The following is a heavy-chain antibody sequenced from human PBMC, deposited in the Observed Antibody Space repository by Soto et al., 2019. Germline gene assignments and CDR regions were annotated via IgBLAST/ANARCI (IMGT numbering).Heavy chain of an antibody. D-gene: IGHD2-21*02. CDR1: GFTFSSYS. CDR3: ACSGGAPTVVVTAIHAFDI. Sequence: PVGSLRLSCAASGFTFSSYSMNWVRQAPGKGLEWVSYISSSSTIYYADSVKGRFTISRDNAKNSLYLQMNSLRDEDTAVYYCACSGGAPTVVVTAIHAFDIWGQGTMVTVSS. J-gene: IGHJ3*02. V-gene: IGHV3-48*02. CDR2: ISSSSTI.